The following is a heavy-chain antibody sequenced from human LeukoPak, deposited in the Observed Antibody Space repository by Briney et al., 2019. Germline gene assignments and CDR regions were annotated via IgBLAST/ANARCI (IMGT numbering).Heavy chain of an antibody. CDR3: ARRPAAPLTRNFYYFGMDV. J-gene: IGHJ6*02. D-gene: IGHD2-2*01. V-gene: IGHV1-69*13. CDR1: GGTISSYA. CDR2: IIPISGTA. Sequence: ASVKVSCKASGGTISSYAISWVRQAPGQGLEWVGGIIPISGTANYAQKFQGRVTITADESTSTAYMELSSLRSEDTAVYYCARRPAAPLTRNFYYFGMDVWGQGTTVTVSS.